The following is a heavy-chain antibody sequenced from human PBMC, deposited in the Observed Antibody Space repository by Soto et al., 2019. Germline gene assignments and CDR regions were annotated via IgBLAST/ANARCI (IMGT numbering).Heavy chain of an antibody. D-gene: IGHD2-21*02. CDR2: IWHDGSNE. J-gene: IGHJ4*02. Sequence: GGALRLSCAASGFPFNNYAMHWVRQAPGKGLEWVAVIWHDGSNEHYADSVKGRFRIARDNSNNTLYLQMNSLRGEDTALYYCARDDVSMVTTFLDYWGLGTLVTVSS. CDR1: GFPFNNYA. CDR3: ARDDVSMVTTFLDY. V-gene: IGHV3-33*01.